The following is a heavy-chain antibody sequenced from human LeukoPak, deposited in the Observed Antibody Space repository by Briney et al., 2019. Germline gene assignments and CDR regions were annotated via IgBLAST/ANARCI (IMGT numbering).Heavy chain of an antibody. CDR3: TTAAFH. V-gene: IGHV3-15*01. J-gene: IGHJ1*01. D-gene: IGHD6-25*01. Sequence: GGSLRLSCAASGFTFSSYAMHWVRQAPGKGLEWVGQIRSETDGGTTDYAAPVKGRFTISRDDSKNTLYLQMNSLKTEDTAVYYCTTAAFHWGQGTLVTVSS. CDR1: GFTFSSYA. CDR2: IRSETDGGTT.